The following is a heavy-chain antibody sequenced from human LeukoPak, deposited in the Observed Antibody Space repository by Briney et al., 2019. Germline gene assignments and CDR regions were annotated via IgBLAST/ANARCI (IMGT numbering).Heavy chain of an antibody. D-gene: IGHD3-22*01. J-gene: IGHJ4*02. CDR3: AKENYYDSSGYYY. CDR1: GYTFTSYY. V-gene: IGHV1-46*01. Sequence: VASVKVSCKASGYTFTSYYMHWVRQAPGQGLEWMGIINPSGGSTSYAQRFQGRVTMTRDTSISTAYMELSRLRSDDTAVYYCAKENYYDSSGYYYWGQGTLVTVSS. CDR2: INPSGGST.